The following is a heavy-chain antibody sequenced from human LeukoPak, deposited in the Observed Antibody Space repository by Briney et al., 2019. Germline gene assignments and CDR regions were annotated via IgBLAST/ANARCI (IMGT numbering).Heavy chain of an antibody. Sequence: PGGSLRLSCAASGFTFSSYETNWVRQAPGKGLEWVSYISSSGATIYYTDSLKGRFTISRDNAKNSLYLQMNSLRAEDTAVYYCARDPKHTARFFDYWGQGTLVTVSS. CDR3: ARDPKHTARFFDY. J-gene: IGHJ4*02. CDR2: ISSSGATI. CDR1: GFTFSSYE. D-gene: IGHD5-18*01. V-gene: IGHV3-48*03.